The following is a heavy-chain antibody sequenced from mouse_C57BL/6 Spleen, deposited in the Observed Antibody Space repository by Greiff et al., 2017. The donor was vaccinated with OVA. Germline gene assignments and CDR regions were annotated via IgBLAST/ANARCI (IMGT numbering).Heavy chain of an antibody. Sequence: QVQLQQPGAELVKPGASVKMSCKASGYTFTSYWITWVKQRPGQGLEWIGDIYPGSGSTNYNEKFKSKATLTVDTSSSTAYMQLSSLTSEDSAVYYCATLYYGSSYAMDYWGQGTSVTVSS. CDR2: IYPGSGST. J-gene: IGHJ4*01. CDR1: GYTFTSYW. V-gene: IGHV1-55*01. CDR3: ATLYYGSSYAMDY. D-gene: IGHD1-1*01.